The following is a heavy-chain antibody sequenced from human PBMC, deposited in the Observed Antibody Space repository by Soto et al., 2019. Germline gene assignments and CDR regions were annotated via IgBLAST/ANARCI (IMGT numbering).Heavy chain of an antibody. D-gene: IGHD1-26*01. V-gene: IGHV3-33*01. CDR3: VVAVGAKDYYYGMDV. CDR2: IWYDGSKK. Sequence: QVQLVESGGGVVQPGRSLRLSCAASGFTFNTYGMHWVRQAPGKGLEWVAVIWYDGSKKYHADSVKGRFTISRDNSKNTLYLQMNSLRAEDTAVYYCVVAVGAKDYYYGMDVWGQGTTVTVSS. J-gene: IGHJ6*02. CDR1: GFTFNTYG.